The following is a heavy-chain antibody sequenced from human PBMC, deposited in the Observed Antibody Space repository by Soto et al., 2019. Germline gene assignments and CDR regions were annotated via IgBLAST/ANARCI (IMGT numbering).Heavy chain of an antibody. D-gene: IGHD5-12*01. CDR3: ARIEGSGYDFDYYYYGMDV. Sequence: ASVKVSCKASGGTFSSYAISWVRQAPGQGLEWMGGIIPIFGTANYAQKFQGRVTITADESMSTAYMELSSLRSEDTAVYYCARIEGSGYDFDYYYYGMDVWGQGTTVTVSS. CDR2: IIPIFGTA. J-gene: IGHJ6*02. CDR1: GGTFSSYA. V-gene: IGHV1-69*13.